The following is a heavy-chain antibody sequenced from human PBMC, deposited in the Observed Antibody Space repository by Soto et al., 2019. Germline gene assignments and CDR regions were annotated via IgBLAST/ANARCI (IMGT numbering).Heavy chain of an antibody. CDR1: GFTVSNTD. CDR3: ARALPVATGGFDP. Sequence: EVQLVETGGGLIQPGGSLRLSCAASGFTVSNTDMTWVRQPPGKGLECVSVIYTAGGTNYADSVKGRFIISRDNSKNTLYLQMTSLRAEDTAVYYCARALPVATGGFDPWGQGTLVTLS. CDR2: IYTAGGT. J-gene: IGHJ5*02. V-gene: IGHV3-53*02. D-gene: IGHD5-12*01.